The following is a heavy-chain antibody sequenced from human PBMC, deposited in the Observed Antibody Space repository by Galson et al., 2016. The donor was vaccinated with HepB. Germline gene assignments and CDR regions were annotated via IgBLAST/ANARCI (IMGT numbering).Heavy chain of an antibody. J-gene: IGHJ5*02. Sequence: QSGAEVKKPGESLGISCKGSGYSFTNYWISWVRQMPGKGLEWMGRIDPSDSYTNYSPSFQGHVTFSADKSLSTVYLHWSSLKASDTAMYYCARVGSDILTGSDNWFDPWGQGTLVTVSS. CDR1: GYSFTNYW. V-gene: IGHV5-10-1*01. CDR2: IDPSDSYT. CDR3: ARVGSDILTGSDNWFDP. D-gene: IGHD3-9*01.